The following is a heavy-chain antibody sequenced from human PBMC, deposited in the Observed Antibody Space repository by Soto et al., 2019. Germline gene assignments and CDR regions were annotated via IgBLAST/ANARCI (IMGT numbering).Heavy chain of an antibody. CDR2: LSGSGTST. CDR1: GFSFVNYA. J-gene: IGHJ4*02. CDR3: AKATTNGGWFNPFDS. D-gene: IGHD6-19*01. V-gene: IGHV3-23*01. Sequence: SGGSLRLSCAASGFSFVNYAMNWVRQAPGKGLEWVSGLSGSGTSTYYADSVKGRFTISRDNSRDTLFLQMNSLTADDTAVCYCAKATTNGGWFNPFDSWGQGALVTVSS.